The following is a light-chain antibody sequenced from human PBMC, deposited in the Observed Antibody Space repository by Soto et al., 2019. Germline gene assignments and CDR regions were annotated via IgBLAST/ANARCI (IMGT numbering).Light chain of an antibody. CDR1: SSNIGAGYE. Sequence: QSVLTQPPSVSEAPGQRVTISCTGSSSNIGAGYEVHWYQQLPGTAPKLLIYGNSNRPSGVPDRFSGSKSGTSASLAITGLQAEDEADYYCQSYDSSLSALYVFGTGTKLTVL. J-gene: IGLJ1*01. V-gene: IGLV1-40*01. CDR3: QSYDSSLSALYV. CDR2: GNS.